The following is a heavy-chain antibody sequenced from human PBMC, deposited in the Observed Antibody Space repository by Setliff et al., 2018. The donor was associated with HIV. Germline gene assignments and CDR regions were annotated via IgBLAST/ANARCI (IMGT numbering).Heavy chain of an antibody. Sequence: PSETLSLTCTVSGASISSGSHYWTWIRQPPGKGLEWVGHAYHSGSTNYNPSLKSRVTISIDTSKNQFSLKLNSVTAADTAVYYCATRSHWYFDLWGRGTLVTVSS. J-gene: IGHJ2*01. CDR2: AYHSGST. CDR3: ATRSHWYFDL. CDR1: GASISSGSHY. D-gene: IGHD1-26*01. V-gene: IGHV4-61*01.